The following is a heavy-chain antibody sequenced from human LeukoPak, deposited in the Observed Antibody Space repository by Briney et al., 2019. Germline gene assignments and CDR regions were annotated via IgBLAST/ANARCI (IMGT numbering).Heavy chain of an antibody. D-gene: IGHD1-26*01. CDR3: ARVDGATWDYYYYIDV. CDR1: GYTFTSYG. V-gene: IGHV1-18*01. CDR2: ISAYNGNT. J-gene: IGHJ6*03. Sequence: GASVKVSCKASGYTFTSYGISWVRQAPGQGLEWMGWISAYNGNTNYAQKLQGRVTMTTNTSTSTAYMELRSLRSDDTAVYYCARVDGATWDYYYYIDVWGKGTTVTVSS.